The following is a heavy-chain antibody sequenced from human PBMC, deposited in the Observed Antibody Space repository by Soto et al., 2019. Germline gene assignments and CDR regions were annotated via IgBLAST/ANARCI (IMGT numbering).Heavy chain of an antibody. D-gene: IGHD3-10*01. V-gene: IGHV4-34*01. CDR3: ARGGVTMARGSFRRYYGMDV. CDR2: INHSGST. Sequence: PSETLSLTCAVYGGSFSGYYWSWIRQPPGKGLEWIGEINHSGSTNYNPSLKSRVTISVDTSKNQFSLKLSSVTAADTAVYYCARGGVTMARGSFRRYYGMDVWGQGTTVTVSS. CDR1: GGSFSGYY. J-gene: IGHJ6*02.